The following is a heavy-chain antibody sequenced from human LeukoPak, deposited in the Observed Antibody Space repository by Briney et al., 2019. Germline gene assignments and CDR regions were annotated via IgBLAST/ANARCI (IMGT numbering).Heavy chain of an antibody. CDR3: AREVSLGYFDY. CDR2: ISSSIIYI. Sequence: GGSLRLSCAASGFTFSSYNMNWVRQAPGKGLEWVSSISSSIIYIYYADSVKGRFTISRDNAKNSLYLQMNSLRAEDTAVYYCAREVSLGYFDYWGQGTLVTVSS. J-gene: IGHJ4*02. CDR1: GFTFSSYN. V-gene: IGHV3-21*01.